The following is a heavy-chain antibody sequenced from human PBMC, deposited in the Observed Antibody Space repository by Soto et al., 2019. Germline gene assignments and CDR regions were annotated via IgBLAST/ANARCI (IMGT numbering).Heavy chain of an antibody. CDR1: GYTFIGYY. CDR3: ASGGAAVAFFDS. J-gene: IGHJ4*02. CDR2: ISPHRGDT. Sequence: QVQVVQSGAEVKKPGASVKVSCKASGYTFIGYYLHWVRQAPGQGVEWMGWISPHRGDTNYAENFEGRVTMARDTAIVTAYMELRRLTSADTAVYSCASGGAAVAFFDSWGEGALVTVSS. D-gene: IGHD2-15*01. V-gene: IGHV1-2*02.